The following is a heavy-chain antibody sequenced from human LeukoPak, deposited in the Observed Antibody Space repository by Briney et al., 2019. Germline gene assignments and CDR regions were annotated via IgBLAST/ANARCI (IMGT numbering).Heavy chain of an antibody. D-gene: IGHD4-11*01. V-gene: IGHV4-34*01. J-gene: IGHJ6*03. Sequence: SETLSLTCAVYGGSFSGYYWSWIRQPPGKGLEWIGEINHSGSTNYNPSLKSRVTISVDTSKNQFSLKLSSVTAADTAVYYCARVPTVTTYYMDVWGKGTTVTVSS. CDR3: ARVPTVTTYYMDV. CDR2: INHSGST. CDR1: GGSFSGYY.